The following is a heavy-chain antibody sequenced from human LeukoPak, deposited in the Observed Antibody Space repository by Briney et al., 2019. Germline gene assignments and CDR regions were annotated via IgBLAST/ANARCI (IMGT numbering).Heavy chain of an antibody. Sequence: GGSLRLSCAASGFTVSSNYMSWVRQAPGKGLEWVSVIYSGGSTYYADSVKGRFTISRDNSKNTLYLQMNSLRAEDTAVYYCARVRAPQGLLWFGGGYDAFDIWGQGTMVTVSS. CDR3: ARVRAPQGLLWFGGGYDAFDI. CDR2: IYSGGST. D-gene: IGHD3-10*01. J-gene: IGHJ3*02. V-gene: IGHV3-66*01. CDR1: GFTVSSNY.